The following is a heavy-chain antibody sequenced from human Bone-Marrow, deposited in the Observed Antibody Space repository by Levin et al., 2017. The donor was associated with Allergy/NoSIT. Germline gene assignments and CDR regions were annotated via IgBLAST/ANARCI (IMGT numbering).Heavy chain of an antibody. CDR2: INHSGGA. CDR1: GASFSGYS. D-gene: IGHD3-22*01. Sequence: NASETLSLTCAVSGASFSGYSYTWIRQPPGRGLEWIGEINHSGGATYNPSLKSRVTISVDTSKSQFSLKLSSVTAADTAVYYCARSGNRNYFDTSASYLAYWGQGTLVTVSS. J-gene: IGHJ4*02. CDR3: ARSGNRNYFDTSASYLAY. V-gene: IGHV4-34*01.